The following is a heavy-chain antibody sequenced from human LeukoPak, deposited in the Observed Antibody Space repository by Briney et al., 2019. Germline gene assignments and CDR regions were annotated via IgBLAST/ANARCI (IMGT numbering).Heavy chain of an antibody. V-gene: IGHV1-2*02. D-gene: IGHD6-13*01. CDR2: INPNSGGT. CDR3: ARVRQIPGMYKQQLVRASTQLFDY. J-gene: IGHJ4*02. Sequence: ASVKVSCKASGYTFTGYYMHWVRQAPGQGLEWMGWINPNSGGTNYAQKFQGRVTMTRDTSISTAYMELSRLRSDDTAVYYCARVRQIPGMYKQQLVRASTQLFDYWGQGTLVTVSS. CDR1: GYTFTGYY.